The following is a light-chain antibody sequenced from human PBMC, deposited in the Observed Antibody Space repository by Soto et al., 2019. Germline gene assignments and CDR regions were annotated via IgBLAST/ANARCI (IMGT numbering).Light chain of an antibody. J-gene: IGLJ2*01. CDR3: QSYDSSVSKVV. V-gene: IGLV1-40*01. CDR2: GNN. CDR1: SSNIGAGYD. Sequence: QSVLTQPPSVSGAPGQRVTISCTGSSSNIGAGYDVHWYQQLPGTAPKLLISGNNNRTSGVPDRFSGSKSGTSASLAITGLKAEDEADYYCQSYDSSVSKVVFGGGTKLTVL.